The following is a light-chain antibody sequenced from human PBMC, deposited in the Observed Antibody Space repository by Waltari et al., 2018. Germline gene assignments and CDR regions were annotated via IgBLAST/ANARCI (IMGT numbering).Light chain of an antibody. J-gene: IGKJ2*01. V-gene: IGKV3-15*01. CDR2: GAS. CDR3: QQYNNWPPYT. CDR1: QSVSSN. Sequence: ELVMTQSPATLSVSPGERATIYCRASQSVSSNLAWYQQKPGQAPRLLIYGASTRATGIPARFSGSGSGTDFTLSISSLQSEDFAVYYCQQYNNWPPYTFGQGTKLEIK.